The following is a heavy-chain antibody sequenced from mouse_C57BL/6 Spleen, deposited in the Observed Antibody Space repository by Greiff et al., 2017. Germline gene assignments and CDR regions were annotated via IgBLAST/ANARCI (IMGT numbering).Heavy chain of an antibody. D-gene: IGHD1-1*01. V-gene: IGHV1-81*01. J-gene: IGHJ3*01. Sequence: VQLVESGAELARPGASVKLSCKASGYTFTSYGISWVKQRTGQGLEWIGEIYPRSGNTYYNEKFTGKATLTADKSSSTAYMELRSLTSEDSAVYFCARTRGSGYDWFAYWGQGTLVTVSA. CDR1: GYTFTSYG. CDR2: IYPRSGNT. CDR3: ARTRGSGYDWFAY.